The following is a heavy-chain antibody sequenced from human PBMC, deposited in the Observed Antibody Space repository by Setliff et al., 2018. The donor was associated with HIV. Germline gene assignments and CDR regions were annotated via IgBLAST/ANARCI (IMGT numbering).Heavy chain of an antibody. CDR1: GFTFSSYW. CDR2: IKQDGSEK. CDR3: ARDGVPYSSSWYVPDY. D-gene: IGHD6-13*01. V-gene: IGHV3-7*01. J-gene: IGHJ4*02. Sequence: SLRLSCAASGFTFSSYWMGWVRQAPGKGLEWVANIKQDGSEKYYVDSVQGRFTISRDNAKNSLYLQMNSLRAEDTAVYYCARDGVPYSSSWYVPDYWGQGTLVTVSS.